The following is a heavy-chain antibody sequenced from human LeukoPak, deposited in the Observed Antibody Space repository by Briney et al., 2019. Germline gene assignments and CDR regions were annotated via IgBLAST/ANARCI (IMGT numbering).Heavy chain of an antibody. CDR3: ATVRITMIVVEKGAFDI. D-gene: IGHD3-22*01. CDR2: FDPEDGET. CDR1: GYTLTELS. V-gene: IGHV1-24*01. J-gene: IGHJ3*02. Sequence: ASVKVSCKVSGYTLTELSMHRVRQAPGKGLEWMGGFDPEDGETIYAQKFQGRVTMTEDTSTDTAYMELSSLRSEDTAVYYCATVRITMIVVEKGAFDIWGQGTMVTVSS.